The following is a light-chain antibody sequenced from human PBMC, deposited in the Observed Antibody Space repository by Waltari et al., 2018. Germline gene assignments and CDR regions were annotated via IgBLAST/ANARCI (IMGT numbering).Light chain of an antibody. J-gene: IGLJ1*01. V-gene: IGLV2-11*01. Sequence: QSALNQPRSVSRSPGQSVPISCTGTSLAIGALHYFSWYQQHPGKVPKLILYDVTKRPSGVPDRFSGSKSGNTASLTISGLQAEDEADYYCSSYAGSYTLRLFGTGTKVTVL. CDR1: SLAIGALHY. CDR3: SSYAGSYTLRL. CDR2: DVT.